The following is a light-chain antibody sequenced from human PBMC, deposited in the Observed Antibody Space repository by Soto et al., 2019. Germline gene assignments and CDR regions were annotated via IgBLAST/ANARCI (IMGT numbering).Light chain of an antibody. CDR2: EDI. V-gene: IGLV2-23*01. J-gene: IGLJ2*01. CDR1: SSDIGRYNL. CDR3: CSYAGGASVV. Sequence: QSALTQPASVSGSPGQSITISCTGTSSDIGRYNLVSWYQQHPGKAPKLIIYEDIERPSGVSDRFSGSKSGNTASLTISRLQTEDEADYYCCSYAGGASVVFGGGTKLTVL.